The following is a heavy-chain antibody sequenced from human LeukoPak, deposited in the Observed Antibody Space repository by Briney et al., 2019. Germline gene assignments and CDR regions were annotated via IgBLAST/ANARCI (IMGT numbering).Heavy chain of an antibody. CDR2: FDPEDGET. J-gene: IGHJ6*02. CDR3: ATDSFANFVYGMDV. V-gene: IGHV1-24*01. CDR1: GYTLTELS. D-gene: IGHD2-15*01. Sequence: ASVKVSCKVSGYTLTELSMHWVRQAPGKGLEWMGGFDPEDGETIYAQKFQGRVTMTEDTFTDTAYMELSSLRSEDTAVYYCATDSFANFVYGMDVWGQGTTVTVSS.